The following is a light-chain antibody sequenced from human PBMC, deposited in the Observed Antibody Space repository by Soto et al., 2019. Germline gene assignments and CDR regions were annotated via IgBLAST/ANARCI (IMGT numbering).Light chain of an antibody. V-gene: IGKV3-20*01. CDR1: QSVSSNY. CDR2: GAS. J-gene: IGKJ5*01. CDR3: LQDGSSPHP. Sequence: DIAQAPSPYTQSLSPWVRASLSCSSSQSVSSNYLAWFQQKPGQAPRLLISGASNRASDIPDRFSGSGSWTDFTLTISRLEPEDFAVYYCLQDGSSPHPVGQGTRLAVK.